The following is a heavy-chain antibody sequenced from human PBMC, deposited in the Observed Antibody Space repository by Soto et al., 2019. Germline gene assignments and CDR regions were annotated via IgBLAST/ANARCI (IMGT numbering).Heavy chain of an antibody. CDR3: ARHEQYYYSDYGMYV. J-gene: IGHJ6*02. CDR1: GYSFTTYW. V-gene: IGHV5-51*01. CDR2: INPGDSDI. Sequence: GESLKISCKGSGYSFTTYWIAWVRQMPGKCLELMGIINPGDSDIRYSPSFQGQFTISADNSISTAYLQWSSLKASDTAMYYCARHEQYYYSDYGMYVWGQGTTVTVSS.